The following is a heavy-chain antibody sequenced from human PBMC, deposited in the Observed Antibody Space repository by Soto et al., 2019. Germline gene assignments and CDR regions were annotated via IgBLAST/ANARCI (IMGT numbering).Heavy chain of an antibody. CDR2: MYYSGGS. V-gene: IGHV4-59*01. CDR1: GGSIRYSY. Sequence: PSETLSLTCTVSGGSIRYSYWSWIRQPPGKGLEWFGYMYYSGGSNYNPSLNSRVTISVDTSKNKFSLKLTAVTAADTAVYHCARGGYCNGSACRGAFYYFQYGMDVWGQGTTVTVSS. CDR3: ARGGYCNGSACRGAFYYFQYGMDV. D-gene: IGHD2-15*01. J-gene: IGHJ6*02.